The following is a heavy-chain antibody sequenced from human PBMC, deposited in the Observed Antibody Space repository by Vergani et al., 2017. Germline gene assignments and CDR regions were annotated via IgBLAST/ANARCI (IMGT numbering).Heavy chain of an antibody. D-gene: IGHD3-9*01. CDR3: ARGDYGILTGYRY. Sequence: QVQVVQSGAEVKKSGDSVKVSCKTPGYTFSNYYMHWVRQAPGQGLEWMGIINPSGGHTNYAQKFQGRVTMTRDTSTSTVYMELSSLRSEDTAIYYCARGDYGILTGYRYWGQGTLVTVSA. V-gene: IGHV1-46*03. J-gene: IGHJ4*02. CDR2: INPSGGHT. CDR1: GYTFSNYY.